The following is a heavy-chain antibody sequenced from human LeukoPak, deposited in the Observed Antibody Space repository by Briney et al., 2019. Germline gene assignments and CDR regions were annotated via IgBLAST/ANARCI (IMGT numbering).Heavy chain of an antibody. CDR2: INHSGST. V-gene: IGHV4-34*01. CDR3: ARWGRSSGYLDS. J-gene: IGHJ4*02. CDR1: GGSFSGYY. D-gene: IGHD3-22*01. Sequence: SGTLSLTCAVYGGSFSGYYWSWIRQPPGKGLEWIGEINHSGSTNYNPSLKSRVTISVDTSKNQFSLKLSSVTAADTAVYYCARWGRSSGYLDSWGQGTLVTVSS.